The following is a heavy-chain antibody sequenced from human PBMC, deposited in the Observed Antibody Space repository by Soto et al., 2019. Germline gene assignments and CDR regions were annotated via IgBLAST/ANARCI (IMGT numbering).Heavy chain of an antibody. CDR2: INPHGGST. J-gene: IGHJ5*02. V-gene: IGHV1-46*01. Sequence: APVKVSCKAPRDTFTSYYINWVRQAPGQGLEWMGVINPHGGSTAYAQKFKGRVTLTRDTSASTVYMEVSSLTSEDTAMYYCARSSGGNFGIIIEGTNWFAPWGQGTMVTVYS. D-gene: IGHD1-26*01. CDR1: RDTFTSYY. CDR3: ARSSGGNFGIIIEGTNWFAP.